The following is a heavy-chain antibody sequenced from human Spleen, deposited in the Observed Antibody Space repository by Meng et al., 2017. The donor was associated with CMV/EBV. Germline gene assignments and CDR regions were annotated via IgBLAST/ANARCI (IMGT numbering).Heavy chain of an antibody. J-gene: IGHJ5*02. V-gene: IGHV4-31*03. D-gene: IGHD3-16*01. CDR3: AADPLLGGGFDP. Sequence: LRLSCTVTNGSISSGGYYWSWIRQHPGKGLEWIGYIYYSGSTYYNPSLQSRVTLSVDTSKNQFSLRLSSVTAADTAVYYCAADPLLGGGFDPWGQGTLVTVSS. CDR1: NGSISSGGYY. CDR2: IYYSGST.